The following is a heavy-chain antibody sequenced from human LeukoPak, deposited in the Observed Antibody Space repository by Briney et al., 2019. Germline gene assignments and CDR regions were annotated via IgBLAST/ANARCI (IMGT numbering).Heavy chain of an antibody. Sequence: RGTLRLSCAASGFTFSSYAMSWVRQAPGNGLEWVSAISGSGGSTYYADSVKGRFTISRDNSKNTLYLQMNSLRAEDTAVYYCAKDIVLMVYAPNDYWGQGTLVTVSS. D-gene: IGHD2-8*01. CDR3: AKDIVLMVYAPNDY. J-gene: IGHJ4*02. CDR2: ISGSGGST. CDR1: GFTFSSYA. V-gene: IGHV3-23*01.